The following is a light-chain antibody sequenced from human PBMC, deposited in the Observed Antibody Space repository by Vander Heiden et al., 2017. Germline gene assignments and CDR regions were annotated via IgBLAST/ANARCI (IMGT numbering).Light chain of an antibody. CDR3: QQYYSTPYT. CDR1: QSVLYSSNNKNY. J-gene: IGKJ2*01. V-gene: IGKV4-1*01. CDR2: WAS. Sequence: DIVKTQSHDSLAGSLGERATINCKSSQSVLYSSNNKNYLAWYQQKPGQPPKLLIYWASTRESGVPDRFSGSGSGTDFTLTISSLQAEDVAVYYCQQYYSTPYTFGQGTKLEIK.